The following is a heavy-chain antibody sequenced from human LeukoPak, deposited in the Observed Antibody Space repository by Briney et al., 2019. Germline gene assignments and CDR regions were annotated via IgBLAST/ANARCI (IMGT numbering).Heavy chain of an antibody. CDR1: GFTFRSYG. CDR2: IRYDGNNK. D-gene: IGHD4-17*01. V-gene: IGHV3-30*02. J-gene: IGHJ4*02. CDR3: AIGLTTNDY. Sequence: PGGSLRLSCAASGFTFRSYGMHWVRQAPGKGLEWVAFIRYDGNNKYYADSVKGRFTIFRDNSRNTLYLQMNSLRSDDTAVYYCAIGLTTNDYWGQGTLVTVSS.